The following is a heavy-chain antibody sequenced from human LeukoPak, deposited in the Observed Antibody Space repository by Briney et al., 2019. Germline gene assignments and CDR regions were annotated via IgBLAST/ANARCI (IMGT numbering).Heavy chain of an antibody. CDR1: GFTFSSYG. CDR3: AKWYSVNYYYYMDV. D-gene: IGHD4-17*01. V-gene: IGHV3-30*02. Sequence: GGSLRLSCAASGFTFSSYGMHWVRQAPGKGLEWVAFIRYDGSNKYYADSVKGRFTISRDNSKNTLYLQMNSLRAEDTAVYYCAKWYSVNYYYYMDVWGKGTTVTVSS. J-gene: IGHJ6*03. CDR2: IRYDGSNK.